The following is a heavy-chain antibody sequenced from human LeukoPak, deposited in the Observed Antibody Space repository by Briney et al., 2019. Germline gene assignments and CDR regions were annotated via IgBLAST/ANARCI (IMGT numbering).Heavy chain of an antibody. J-gene: IGHJ4*02. V-gene: IGHV4-59*01. CDR3: ARAWYDSSGYYYTFDY. CDR1: GGSISSYY. Sequence: SETLSLTCTVSGGSISSYYWSWIRQPPGKGLEWIGYIYYSGTTNYNPSLKSRVTISVDTSKNQFSLKPSSVTAADTAVYYCARAWYDSSGYYYTFDYWGQGTLVTVSS. CDR2: IYYSGTT. D-gene: IGHD3-22*01.